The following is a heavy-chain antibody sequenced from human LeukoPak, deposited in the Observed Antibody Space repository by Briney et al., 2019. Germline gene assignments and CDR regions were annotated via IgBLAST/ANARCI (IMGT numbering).Heavy chain of an antibody. CDR3: ARGPDPRYYYYYYMDV. V-gene: IGHV4-34*01. J-gene: IGHJ6*03. CDR2: INRSGST. Sequence: SETLSLTCAVYGGSFSGYYWSWIRQPPGKGLEWIGEINRSGSTNYNPSLKSRVTMSVDTSKNQFSLKLSSVTAADTAVYYCARGPDPRYYYYYYMDVWGKGTTVTISS. CDR1: GGSFSGYY.